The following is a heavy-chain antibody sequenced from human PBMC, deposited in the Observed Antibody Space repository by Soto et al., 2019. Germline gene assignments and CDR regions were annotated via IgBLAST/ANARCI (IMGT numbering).Heavy chain of an antibody. CDR2: IYYSGST. D-gene: IGHD4-17*01. J-gene: IGHJ4*02. V-gene: IGHV4-59*01. CDR1: GGSISGYY. CDR3: ARAYGDYVFDY. Sequence: SETLSLSCTVPGGSISGYYWIWMRQPPGKGLEWIGYIYYSGSTNYNPSLKSRVTVSVDTSKNQFSLKLSSVTAADTAVYYCARAYGDYVFDYWGQGTLVTVSS.